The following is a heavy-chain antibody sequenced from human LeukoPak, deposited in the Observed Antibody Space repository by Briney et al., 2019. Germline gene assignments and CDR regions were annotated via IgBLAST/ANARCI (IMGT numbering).Heavy chain of an antibody. Sequence: SETLSLTCAVYGGSFSGYYWSWIRQPPGKGLGWIGEINHSGSTNYNPSLKSRVTISVDTSKNQFSLKLSSVTAADTAVYYCARRAGGFRQQLPYYYYMNVWGKGTTVTVSS. CDR2: INHSGST. J-gene: IGHJ6*03. CDR1: GGSFSGYY. CDR3: ARRAGGFRQQLPYYYYMNV. V-gene: IGHV4-34*01. D-gene: IGHD6-13*01.